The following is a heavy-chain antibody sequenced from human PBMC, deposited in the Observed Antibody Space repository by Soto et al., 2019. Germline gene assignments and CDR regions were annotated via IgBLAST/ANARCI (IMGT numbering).Heavy chain of an antibody. CDR1: GGSFSGYY. CDR2: INHSGST. CDR3: ARLSPYSSRTKYYYYYYYMDV. D-gene: IGHD6-13*01. J-gene: IGHJ6*03. Sequence: SETLSLTCAVYGGSFSGYYWSWIRQPPGKGLEWIGEINHSGSTNYNPSLKSRVTISVDTSKNQFSLKLSSVTAADTAVYYCARLSPYSSRTKYYYYYYYMDVRGKGTTVTVSS. V-gene: IGHV4-34*01.